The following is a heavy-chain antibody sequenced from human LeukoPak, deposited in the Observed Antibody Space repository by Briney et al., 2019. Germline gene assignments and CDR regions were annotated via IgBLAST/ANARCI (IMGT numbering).Heavy chain of an antibody. V-gene: IGHV3-30*18. D-gene: IGHD1/OR15-1a*01. CDR3: AKINNDDDY. Sequence: PGWSLRLSCAASGFAFTTFGIHWVRQAPGKGLEWVAAISPDGKIEYYTDSVKGRFTVSRDNSKNMIYLQMNSLRGEDSAVYFCAKINNDDDYWGQGALVTVSS. J-gene: IGHJ4*02. CDR2: ISPDGKIE. CDR1: GFAFTTFG.